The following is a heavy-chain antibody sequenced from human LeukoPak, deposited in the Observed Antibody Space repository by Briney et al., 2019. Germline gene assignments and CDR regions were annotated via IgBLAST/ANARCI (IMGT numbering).Heavy chain of an antibody. CDR2: ISGSGGST. CDR3: AKGGYSSSSYSPFDY. J-gene: IGHJ4*02. D-gene: IGHD6-13*01. Sequence: GGSLRLSCAASGFTFSSYTMSWVRQAPGKGLEWVSAISGSGGSTYYADSVKGRFTISRDNSKNTLYLQMNSLRAEDTAVYYCAKGGYSSSSYSPFDYWGQGTLVTVSS. CDR1: GFTFSSYT. V-gene: IGHV3-23*01.